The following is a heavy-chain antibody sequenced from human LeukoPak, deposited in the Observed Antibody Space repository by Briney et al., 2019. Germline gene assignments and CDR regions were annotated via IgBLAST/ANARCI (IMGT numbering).Heavy chain of an antibody. Sequence: KASETLSLTCAVYGGSFSGYYWSWIRQPPGKGLEWIGEINHSGSTNYNPSLKSRVTISVDTSKNQFSLKLSSVTAADAAVYYCARQGEGYSYGNYYYYYYMGVWGKGTTVTVSS. CDR3: ARQGEGYSYGNYYYYYYMGV. CDR1: GGSFSGYY. D-gene: IGHD5-18*01. CDR2: INHSGST. V-gene: IGHV4-34*01. J-gene: IGHJ6*03.